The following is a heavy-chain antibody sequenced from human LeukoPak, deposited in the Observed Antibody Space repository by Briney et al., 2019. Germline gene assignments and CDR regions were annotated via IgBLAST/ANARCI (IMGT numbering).Heavy chain of an antibody. V-gene: IGHV1-2*02. CDR2: MNPNSGGT. CDR1: GYTFTSYD. CDR3: ARLFRGTGTTGDY. Sequence: ASVTVSFKASGYTFTSYDINWVRQATGQGLEWMGWMNPNSGGTNYAQKFQGRVTMTRDTSISTAYMELSRLRSDDTAVYYCARLFRGTGTTGDYWGQGTLVTVSS. J-gene: IGHJ4*02. D-gene: IGHD1-7*01.